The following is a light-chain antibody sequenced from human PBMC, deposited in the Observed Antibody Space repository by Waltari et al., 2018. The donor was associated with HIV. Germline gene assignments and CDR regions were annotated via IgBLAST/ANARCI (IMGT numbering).Light chain of an antibody. J-gene: IGLJ3*02. Sequence: QPVVTQSSSASASLGSSVKLTCTLSSGHSGYSIAWHQQKPGKAPRYLMKVDAGGGMYNGGTGVPDRFSGSSSGADRYLTISNLQFEDEADYYCETWDSSTWVFGGGTKLTVL. CDR1: SGHSGYS. V-gene: IGLV4-60*02. CDR2: VDAGGGMY. CDR3: ETWDSSTWV.